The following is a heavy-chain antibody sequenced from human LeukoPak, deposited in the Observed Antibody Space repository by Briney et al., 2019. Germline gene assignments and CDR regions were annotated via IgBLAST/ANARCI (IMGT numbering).Heavy chain of an antibody. D-gene: IGHD5-12*01. J-gene: IGHJ4*02. CDR1: GGSFSGYY. CDR2: INHSGST. Sequence: SETLSLTCAVYGGSFSGYYWSWIRQPPGKGLEWIGEINHSGSTNYNPSLKSRVTISVDTSENQFSLKLSSVTAADTAVYYCARGSGYDPFDYWGQGTLVTVSS. V-gene: IGHV4-34*01. CDR3: ARGSGYDPFDY.